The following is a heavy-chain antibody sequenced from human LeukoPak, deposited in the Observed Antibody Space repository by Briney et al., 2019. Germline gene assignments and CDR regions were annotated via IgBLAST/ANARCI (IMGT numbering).Heavy chain of an antibody. D-gene: IGHD3-22*01. CDR3: APHESYYYDSSPRY. Sequence: GGSLRLSCAASGFTFSSYAMSWVRQAPGKGLEWVSAISGSGGSRYYADSVKGRSTISRDNSKNTLYLQMNSLRAEDTAVYYCAPHESYYYDSSPRYWGQGTLVTVSS. V-gene: IGHV3-23*01. J-gene: IGHJ4*02. CDR2: ISGSGGSR. CDR1: GFTFSSYA.